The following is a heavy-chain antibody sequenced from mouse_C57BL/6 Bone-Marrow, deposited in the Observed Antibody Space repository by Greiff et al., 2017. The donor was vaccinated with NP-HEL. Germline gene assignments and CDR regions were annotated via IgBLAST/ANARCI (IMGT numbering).Heavy chain of an antibody. CDR3: AKSSWAWFAY. J-gene: IGHJ3*01. Sequence: VQRVESGPGLVQPSQSLSITCTVSGFSFTSYGVHWVRQSPGKGLEWLGVIWRGGSTDYYAAFMSRLSITKDNSKSQVFFKMNSLQADDTAIYYCAKSSWAWFAYWGQGTLVTVSA. D-gene: IGHD6-1*01. CDR1: GFSFTSYG. V-gene: IGHV2-5*01. CDR2: IWRGGST.